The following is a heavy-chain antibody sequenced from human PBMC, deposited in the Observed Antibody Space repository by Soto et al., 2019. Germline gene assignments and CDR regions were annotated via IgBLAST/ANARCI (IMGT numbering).Heavy chain of an antibody. CDR3: ARGRLVAGTVDY. D-gene: IGHD1-7*01. J-gene: IGHJ4*02. V-gene: IGHV1-8*01. CDR2: MNPSTGST. CDR1: GYTCTSYD. Sequence: AVKVSCKASGYTCTSYDITWVRHATGQGLEWMGWMNPSTGSTGFAQKFQGRVTMISNTSISTAYLQLSSLTSEDTAVYYCARGRLVAGTVDYWGQGTLVTVSS.